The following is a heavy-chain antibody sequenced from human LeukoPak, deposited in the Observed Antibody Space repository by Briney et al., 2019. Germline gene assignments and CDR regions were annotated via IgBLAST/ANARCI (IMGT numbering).Heavy chain of an antibody. J-gene: IGHJ4*02. Sequence: PSGTLSLTCAVSGGSISSRNWWSWVRQPPGKGLEWIGEIHHSGSTNYNSSLKNRVTISVDKSKNQFSLKLSSVTAADTAVYYCARQGPYVWGSYRYFDYWGQGTLVTVSS. CDR3: ARQGPYVWGSYRYFDY. CDR2: IHHSGST. V-gene: IGHV4-4*02. D-gene: IGHD3-16*02. CDR1: GGSISSRNW.